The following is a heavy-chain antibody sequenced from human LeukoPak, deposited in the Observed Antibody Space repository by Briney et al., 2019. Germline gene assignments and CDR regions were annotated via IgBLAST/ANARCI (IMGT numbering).Heavy chain of an antibody. Sequence: PGGSLRLSCAASGFTVSSNYMSWVRQAPGKRLEWVSVIHSDGSTYYADSVKGRFTISRDNSKNTLYLQMNTLRAEDTAVYYCARCNFVGYYYFDYWGQGTLVTVSS. CDR2: IHSDGST. CDR3: ARCNFVGYYYFDY. CDR1: GFTVSSNY. D-gene: IGHD1-26*01. V-gene: IGHV3-66*01. J-gene: IGHJ4*02.